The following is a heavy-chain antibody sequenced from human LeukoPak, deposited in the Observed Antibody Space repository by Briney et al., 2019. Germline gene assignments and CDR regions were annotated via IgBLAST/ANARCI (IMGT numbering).Heavy chain of an antibody. CDR3: VQEARRDGYKLAPVAEH. D-gene: IGHD5-24*01. Sequence: GGSLRLSCAASTFTFSNYWMSWVRQAPGKGLEWVANIKQDGSEKYYVDSVKGRFTISRDNAKTSLYLQMNGLRDEDTAVYYCVQEARRDGYKLAPVAEHWGQGTLVTVSS. J-gene: IGHJ1*01. CDR2: IKQDGSEK. V-gene: IGHV3-7*03. CDR1: TFTFSNYW.